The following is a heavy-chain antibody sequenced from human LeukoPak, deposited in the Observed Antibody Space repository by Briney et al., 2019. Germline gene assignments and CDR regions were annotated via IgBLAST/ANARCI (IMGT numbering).Heavy chain of an antibody. V-gene: IGHV3-7*05. Sequence: GGSLRLSCAASGFTFTTYSMTWVRQAPGRGLEWVARIKEDGSDVHYVDSVKGRFTISRDNAKKSVYLQMNSLRAEDTAVYYCAKNYESGRGVPYGMDVWGQGTTVTVSS. D-gene: IGHD3-10*01. J-gene: IGHJ6*02. CDR2: IKEDGSDV. CDR1: GFTFTTYS. CDR3: AKNYESGRGVPYGMDV.